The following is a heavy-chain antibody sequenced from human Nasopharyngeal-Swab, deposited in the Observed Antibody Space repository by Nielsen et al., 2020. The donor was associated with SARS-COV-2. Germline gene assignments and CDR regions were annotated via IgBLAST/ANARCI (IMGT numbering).Heavy chain of an antibody. V-gene: IGHV3-21*01. CDR2: ISSSSSYI. D-gene: IGHD3-3*01. Sequence: GESLKISCAASGFTFNNYNFNWVRQAPGKGLEWVSSISSSSSYIYYADSVKGRFTFSRDNAKNSLYLQMNSLRAEDTAVYYCARDGLDYDFWSAYFMDVWGQGTTVTVSS. CDR1: GFTFNNYN. J-gene: IGHJ6*02. CDR3: ARDGLDYDFWSAYFMDV.